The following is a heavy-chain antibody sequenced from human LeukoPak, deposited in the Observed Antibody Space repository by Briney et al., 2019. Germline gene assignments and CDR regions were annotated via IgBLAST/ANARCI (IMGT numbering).Heavy chain of an antibody. V-gene: IGHV3-23*01. CDR2: ISGGGDNT. Sequence: GGSLRLSCVVSGLTFSTYPMSWVRQAPGKGLEWVSAISGGGDNTYYADSVKGRFTISRDSAKNTLYLQMSSLRAEDTAVYYCVKDRCSGGSCAALGEAFDIWGQGTMVTVSS. CDR3: VKDRCSGGSCAALGEAFDI. CDR1: GLTFSTYP. D-gene: IGHD2-15*01. J-gene: IGHJ3*02.